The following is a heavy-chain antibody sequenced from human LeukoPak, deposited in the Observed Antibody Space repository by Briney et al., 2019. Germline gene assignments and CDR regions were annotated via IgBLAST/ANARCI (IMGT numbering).Heavy chain of an antibody. CDR1: GGTFSSYA. D-gene: IGHD3-22*01. J-gene: IGHJ4*02. CDR2: IIPISGTA. V-gene: IGHV1-69*05. CDR3: ARDRDDSSGYDMFFDH. Sequence: SVKVSCKASGGTFSSYAISWVRQAPGQGREWMGGIIPISGTANYAQKSQGRVTITTDESTSTAYMELSSLRSEDTAVYYCARDRDDSSGYDMFFDHWGQGTLVTVSS.